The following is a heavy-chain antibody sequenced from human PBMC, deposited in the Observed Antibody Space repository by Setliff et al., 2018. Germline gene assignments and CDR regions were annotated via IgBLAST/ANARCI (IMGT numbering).Heavy chain of an antibody. J-gene: IGHJ4*02. CDR3: ARDREYCSRTSCYIDY. CDR1: GYSFSTYA. V-gene: IGHV1-3*01. Sequence: ASVKVSCKASGYSFSTYAMHWVRQAPGQRLEWMGWINGGNGNTKYSQKFQGRITITRDTSASTAYMEMSSLRSEDTAVYYCARDREYCSRTSCYIDYWGQGALVTVS. CDR2: INGGNGNT. D-gene: IGHD2-2*02.